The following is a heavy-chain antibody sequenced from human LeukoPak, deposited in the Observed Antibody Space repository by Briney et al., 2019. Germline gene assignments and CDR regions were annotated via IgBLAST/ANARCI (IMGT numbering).Heavy chain of an antibody. CDR2: ISTSSSYI. CDR3: ARGCDSSGYHIGY. V-gene: IGHV3-21*01. CDR1: GFTFSSYS. D-gene: IGHD3-22*01. Sequence: GGSLRLSCAASGFTFSSYSMNWVRQAPGKGLEWVSSISTSSSYIYYADSVKGRFTISRDNAKNSLYLQMNSLRAEDTAVYYCARGCDSSGYHIGYWGQGTLVTVSS. J-gene: IGHJ4*02.